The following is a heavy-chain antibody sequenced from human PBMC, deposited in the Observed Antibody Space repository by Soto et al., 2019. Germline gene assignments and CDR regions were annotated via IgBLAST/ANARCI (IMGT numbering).Heavy chain of an antibody. D-gene: IGHD3-9*01. CDR3: AKVEYYDILTGYPLPALDY. CDR2: ISGSGGST. CDR1: GFTFSSYA. V-gene: IGHV3-23*01. Sequence: GGSLRLSCAASGFTFSSYAMSWVRQAPGKGLEWVSAISGSGGSTYYADSVKGRFTISRDNSKNTLYLQMNSLRVEDTAVYYCAKVEYYDILTGYPLPALDYWGQGTLVTVSS. J-gene: IGHJ4*02.